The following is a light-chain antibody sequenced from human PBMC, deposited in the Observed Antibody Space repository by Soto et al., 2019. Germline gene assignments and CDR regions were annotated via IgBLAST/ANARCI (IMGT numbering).Light chain of an antibody. CDR3: QEYNTWPWT. CDR2: ATS. J-gene: IGKJ1*01. CDR1: QGIGND. V-gene: IGKV1-17*01. Sequence: DIQMTQSPSSLSASVGDRVTITCRASQGIGNDLGWYQQKPGKAPKRLIYATSSLQSGVPSRFSGSGSGTEFTLTISSLQPEDFAVYYCQEYNTWPWTFGQGTKVDIK.